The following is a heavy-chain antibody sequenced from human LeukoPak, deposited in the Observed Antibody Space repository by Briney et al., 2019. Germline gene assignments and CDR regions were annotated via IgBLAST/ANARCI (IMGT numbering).Heavy chain of an antibody. CDR3: AMAGYSSSSGVVDAFDI. CDR2: IFPSGGEI. V-gene: IGHV3-23*01. J-gene: IGHJ3*02. Sequence: GGSLRLSCAASGFTFSTFAMIWVRQPPGKGLEWVSSIFPSGGEIHYADSVKGRFTISRDNSKNTVYLQMNSLRAEDTAVYYCAMAGYSSSSGVVDAFDIWGQGTMSPSLQ. CDR1: GFTFSTFA. D-gene: IGHD6-6*01.